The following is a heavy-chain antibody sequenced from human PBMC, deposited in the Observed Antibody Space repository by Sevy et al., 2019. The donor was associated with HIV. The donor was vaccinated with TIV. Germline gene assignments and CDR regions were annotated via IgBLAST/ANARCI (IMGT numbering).Heavy chain of an antibody. V-gene: IGHV3-30*02. CDR2: IRYDGSTK. J-gene: IGHJ3*02. CDR3: AKGLGMVQGALLSEDI. Sequence: GGSLRLSCAASGSTFRSYGMHWVRQAPGKGLEWVAFIRYDGSTKYYADSVKGRFTISRDNSKNTLYLQMNSLRAEDTAIYYCAKGLGMVQGALLSEDIWGQGTMVTVSS. CDR1: GSTFRSYG. D-gene: IGHD3-10*01.